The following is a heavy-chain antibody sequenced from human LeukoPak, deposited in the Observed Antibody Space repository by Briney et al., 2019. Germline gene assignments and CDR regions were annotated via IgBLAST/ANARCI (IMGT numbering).Heavy chain of an antibody. V-gene: IGHV3-30*02. CDR3: ARDPTHKWLRLTLYYYYYMDV. J-gene: IGHJ6*03. Sequence: GGSLRLSCAASGFTFSSYGMHWVRQAPGKGLEWVAFIRYDGSNKYYADSVKGRFTISRDNAKNSLYLQMNSLRAEDTAVYYCARDPTHKWLRLTLYYYYYMDVWGKGTTVTVSS. CDR1: GFTFSSYG. CDR2: IRYDGSNK. D-gene: IGHD5-12*01.